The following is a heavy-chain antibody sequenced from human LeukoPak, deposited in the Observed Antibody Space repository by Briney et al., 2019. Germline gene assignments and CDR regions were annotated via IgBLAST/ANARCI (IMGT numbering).Heavy chain of an antibody. V-gene: IGHV3-74*01. Sequence: GSLRLSCAASGFTFSKYWMLWVRQAPGKGLESVSRINTDGTVTTYADPVKARFTVSRDNADNTMFLQMNSVRDEDTAVYYCATEQWLAPPPDSWGQGTPVTVSS. CDR3: ATEQWLAPPPDS. D-gene: IGHD6-19*01. CDR2: INTDGTVT. CDR1: GFTFSKYW. J-gene: IGHJ4*02.